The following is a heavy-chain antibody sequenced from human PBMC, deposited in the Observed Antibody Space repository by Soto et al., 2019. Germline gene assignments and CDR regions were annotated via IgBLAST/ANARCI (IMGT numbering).Heavy chain of an antibody. CDR1: GYSFTSYW. Sequence: GESLKISCKGSGYSFTSYWIGWVRQMPGKGLEWMGIIYPGDSDTRYSPSFQGQVTISADKSISTAYLQWSSLEASDTAMYYCARPTYCSSTHCSPFDYWGQGTLVTVSS. J-gene: IGHJ4*02. CDR3: ARPTYCSSTHCSPFDY. D-gene: IGHD2-2*01. V-gene: IGHV5-51*01. CDR2: IYPGDSDT.